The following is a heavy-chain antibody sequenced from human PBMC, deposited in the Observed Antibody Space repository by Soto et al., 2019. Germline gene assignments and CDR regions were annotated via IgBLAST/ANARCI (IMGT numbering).Heavy chain of an antibody. Sequence: SETLSLTCTVSGGSISSSSYYWGWIRQPPGKGLEWIGSIYYSGSTYYNPSLKSRVTISVDTSKNQFSLKLSSVTAADTAVYYCARHVYFDWLYDYWGQGTLVTFSS. CDR3: ARHVYFDWLYDY. J-gene: IGHJ4*02. V-gene: IGHV4-39*01. CDR2: IYYSGST. CDR1: GGSISSSSYY. D-gene: IGHD3-9*01.